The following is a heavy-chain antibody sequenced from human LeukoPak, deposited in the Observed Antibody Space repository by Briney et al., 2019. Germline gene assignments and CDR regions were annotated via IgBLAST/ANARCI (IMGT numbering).Heavy chain of an antibody. CDR2: IKSAGST. Sequence: GGSLRLSCAASGFTFSSYWMHWDRQAPGKVVVWVSRIKSAGSTRYADSVKGRFTISRDNAKNTVSLQMTSLRAEDTGVYYRARAPTEIGGYYPEYFRHWGQGTLVIVSS. J-gene: IGHJ1*01. V-gene: IGHV3-74*01. CDR3: ARAPTEIGGYYPEYFRH. CDR1: GFTFSSYW. D-gene: IGHD3-22*01.